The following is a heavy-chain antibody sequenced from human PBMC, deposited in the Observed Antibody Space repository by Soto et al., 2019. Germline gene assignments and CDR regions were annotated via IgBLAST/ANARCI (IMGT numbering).Heavy chain of an antibody. CDR2: IIPILGIA. J-gene: IGHJ4*02. CDR1: GGTFSSYT. Sequence: QVQLVQSGAEVKKPGSSVKVSCKASGGTFSSYTISWVRQAPGQGLEWMGRIIPILGIANYAQKFQGRVTITADKSTSTAYMERSSLISEDTAVYYCASLATADTLDYWGQGTLVTVSS. D-gene: IGHD6-13*01. CDR3: ASLATADTLDY. V-gene: IGHV1-69*02.